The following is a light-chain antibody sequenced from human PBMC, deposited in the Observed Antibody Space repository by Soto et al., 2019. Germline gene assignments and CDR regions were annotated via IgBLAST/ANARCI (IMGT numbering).Light chain of an antibody. V-gene: IGKV3-11*01. CDR3: QQRGNWPPYT. J-gene: IGKJ2*01. CDR1: QSVSNY. Sequence: EIMLTQSPATLSLSPGERATLSCRASQSVSNYLVWYQQKPGQAPRLLIYDASNRATGIPARFSGSGSGTDFTLTISSLEPEYVAVYYCQQRGNWPPYTFGQGTKLAI. CDR2: DAS.